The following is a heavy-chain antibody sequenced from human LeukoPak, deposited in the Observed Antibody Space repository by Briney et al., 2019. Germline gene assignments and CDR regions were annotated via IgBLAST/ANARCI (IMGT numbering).Heavy chain of an antibody. CDR3: AKGVYTYGSMLLGADY. V-gene: IGHV3-33*06. CDR2: IWYDGSNK. CDR1: GFTFSTYG. J-gene: IGHJ4*02. Sequence: GGSLRLSCAASGFTFSTYGMHWVRQAPGKGLEWVAVIWYDGSNKYYADSVKGRFTISRDNSKNTLYLQLNSLRAEDTAFYYCAKGVYTYGSMLLGADYWGQGTLVTVSS. D-gene: IGHD5-18*01.